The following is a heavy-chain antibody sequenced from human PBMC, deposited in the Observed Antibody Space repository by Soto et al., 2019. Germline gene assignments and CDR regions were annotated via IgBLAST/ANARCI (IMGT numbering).Heavy chain of an antibody. CDR1: RVTFSSYA. D-gene: IGHD6-13*01. CDR2: IIPIFGTA. Sequence: GASVKVSCKGPRVTFSSYAIRWLRQAPGQWLEWMGGIIPIFGTANYAQKFQGRVTMTRDTSTSTVYMELSSLRSEDTAVYYCARVSQYSSSWNPFDYWGQGTLVTVSS. CDR3: ARVSQYSSSWNPFDY. V-gene: IGHV1-69*05. J-gene: IGHJ4*02.